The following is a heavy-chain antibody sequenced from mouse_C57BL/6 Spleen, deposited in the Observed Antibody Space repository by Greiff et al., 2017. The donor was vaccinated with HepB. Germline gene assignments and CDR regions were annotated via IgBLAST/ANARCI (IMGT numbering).Heavy chain of an antibody. D-gene: IGHD1-1*01. CDR3: TTSGSSPSY. V-gene: IGHV14-4*01. J-gene: IGHJ2*01. Sequence: EVQLQQSGAELVRPGASVKLSCTASGFNIKDDYMHWVKQRPEQGLEWIGWIDPENGDTEYASKFQGKATITADTSSNTAYLQLSSLPSEDTAVYYCTTSGSSPSYWGQGTTLTVSS. CDR1: GFNIKDDY. CDR2: IDPENGDT.